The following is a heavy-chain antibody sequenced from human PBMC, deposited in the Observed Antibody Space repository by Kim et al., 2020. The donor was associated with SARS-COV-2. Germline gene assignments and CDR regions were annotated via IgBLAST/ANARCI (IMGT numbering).Heavy chain of an antibody. CDR1: GGSISSSSYY. D-gene: IGHD2-2*02. V-gene: IGHV4-39*01. J-gene: IGHJ6*02. Sequence: SETLSLTCTVSGGSISSSSYYWGWIRQPPGKGLEWIGSIYYSGSTYYNPSLKSRVTISVDTSKNQFSLKLSSVTAADTAVYYCARTYCSSTSCYTGGTYYYYYGMDVWGQGTTVTVSS. CDR2: IYYSGST. CDR3: ARTYCSSTSCYTGGTYYYYYGMDV.